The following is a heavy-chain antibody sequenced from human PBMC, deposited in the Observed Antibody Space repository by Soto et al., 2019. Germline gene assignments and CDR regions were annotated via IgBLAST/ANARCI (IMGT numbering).Heavy chain of an antibody. CDR3: TTDALRFLEWLSY. J-gene: IGHJ4*02. V-gene: IGHV3-15*01. D-gene: IGHD3-3*01. CDR1: GLTFSKAW. Sequence: EVQLVESGGGLVKPGGSLRLSCAASGLTFSKAWMSWVRQAPGTGLEWVGRIKSKTDGGTTDYAAPVKGRFTITRDDSKNTLYLQMNSLKTEDTAVYYCTTDALRFLEWLSYWGQGTLVTVSS. CDR2: IKSKTDGGTT.